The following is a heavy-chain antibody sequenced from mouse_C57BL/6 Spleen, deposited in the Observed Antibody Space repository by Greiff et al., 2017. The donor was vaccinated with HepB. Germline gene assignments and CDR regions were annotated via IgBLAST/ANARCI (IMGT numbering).Heavy chain of an antibody. D-gene: IGHD1-1*01. CDR2: IRNKANNHAT. J-gene: IGHJ1*03. Sequence: DVKLVESGGGLVQPGGSMKLSCAASGFTFSDAWMDWVRQSPEKGLEWVAEIRNKANNHATYYAESVKGRFTISRDDSKSSVYLQMNSLRAEDTGIYYCTRPGITTVVAHWYFDVWGTGTTVTVSS. CDR3: TRPGITTVVAHWYFDV. V-gene: IGHV6-6*01. CDR1: GFTFSDAW.